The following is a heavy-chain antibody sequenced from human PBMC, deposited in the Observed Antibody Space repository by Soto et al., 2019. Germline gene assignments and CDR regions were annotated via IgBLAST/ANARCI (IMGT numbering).Heavy chain of an antibody. CDR3: ARGVNYYDSSGSSWFDP. CDR1: SASISSSSYT. J-gene: IGHJ5*02. V-gene: IGHV4-39*07. Sequence: PSATLSLTCTVSSASISSSSYTWGWIRQPPGKGLEWIGSIYYSGTTYYNPSLKSRVTISVDRSKNQFSLKLNSVTAADTAVYYCARGVNYYDSSGSSWFDPWGQGALVTVSS. D-gene: IGHD3-22*01. CDR2: IYYSGTT.